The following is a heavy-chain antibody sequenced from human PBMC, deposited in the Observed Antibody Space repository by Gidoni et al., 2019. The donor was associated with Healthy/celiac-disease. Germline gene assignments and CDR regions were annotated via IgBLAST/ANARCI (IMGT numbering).Heavy chain of an antibody. CDR1: GGSISSGGYY. CDR3: ARGRGEPNSQLAARNRFDP. V-gene: IGHV4-31*03. CDR2: IYYSGST. D-gene: IGHD6-6*01. Sequence: QVQLQESGPGLVKPSQTLSLTCTVSGGSISSGGYYWSWIRQHPGKGLEWIGYIYYSGSTYYNPSLKSRVTISVDTSKNQFSLKLSSVTAADTAVYYCARGRGEPNSQLAARNRFDPWGQGTLVTVSS. J-gene: IGHJ5*02.